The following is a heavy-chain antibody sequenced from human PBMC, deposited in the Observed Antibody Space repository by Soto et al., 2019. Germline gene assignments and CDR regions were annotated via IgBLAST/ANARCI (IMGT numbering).Heavy chain of an antibody. Sequence: GGSLRLSCAASGFTFSNYAMSWVRQAPGKGLEWVSGISGSGGSTYYADSVKGRVSISRDNSKNTLYLQMNSLRAEDTAMYYCAKDRVYYYDSSGRGYYYEWVQGTLVTVSS. CDR3: AKDRVYYYDSSGRGYYYE. CDR2: ISGSGGST. CDR1: GFTFSNYA. V-gene: IGHV3-23*01. D-gene: IGHD3-22*01. J-gene: IGHJ4*02.